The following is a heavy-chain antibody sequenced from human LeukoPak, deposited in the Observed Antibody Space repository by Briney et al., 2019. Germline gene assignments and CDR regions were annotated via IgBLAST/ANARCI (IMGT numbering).Heavy chain of an antibody. Sequence: GGSLRLSCAASGFTFSSYGMHWVRQAPGKGLEWVAFIRYDGSNMYYADSVKGRFTISRDNSKNTLYLQMSSLRAEDTAVYYCAKDISYYDFWSGSPDAFDVWGQGTMVTVSS. CDR1: GFTFSSYG. J-gene: IGHJ3*01. D-gene: IGHD3-3*01. CDR2: IRYDGSNM. V-gene: IGHV3-30*02. CDR3: AKDISYYDFWSGSPDAFDV.